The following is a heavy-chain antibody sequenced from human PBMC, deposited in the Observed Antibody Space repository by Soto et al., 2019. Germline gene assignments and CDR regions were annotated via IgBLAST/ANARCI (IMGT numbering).Heavy chain of an antibody. CDR1: GFTFSSNA. Sequence: GGSLRLSCAGSGFTFSSNAMSWVRQAPGKGLEWVSSVSGDGYASDYADSVQGRFTVSRQNSKNTLYLQMNSLRAEDTAVYYCAKRHYFGSGSFAPATWGQGTLVTVSS. J-gene: IGHJ4*03. D-gene: IGHD3-10*01. V-gene: IGHV3-23*01. CDR3: AKRHYFGSGSFAPAT. CDR2: VSGDGYAS.